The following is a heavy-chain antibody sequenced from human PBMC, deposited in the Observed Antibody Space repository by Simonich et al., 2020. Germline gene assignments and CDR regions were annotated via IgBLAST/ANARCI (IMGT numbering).Heavy chain of an antibody. CDR3: ARSRYCTNGVCYNWFDP. Sequence: QVQLVQSGAEVKKPGASVKVSCKASGYTFTSYDINWVRQATGQELEWMEWMDPNSVNTVYAQKFQGRVTSTRNTSISTAYMELSSLRSEDTAVYYCARSRYCTNGVCYNWFDPWGQGTLVTVSS. J-gene: IGHJ5*02. V-gene: IGHV1-8*03. CDR1: GYTFTSYD. D-gene: IGHD2-8*01. CDR2: MDPNSVNT.